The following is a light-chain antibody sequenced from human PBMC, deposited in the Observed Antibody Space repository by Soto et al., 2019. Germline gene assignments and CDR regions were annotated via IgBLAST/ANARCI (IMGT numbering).Light chain of an antibody. V-gene: IGKV3-20*01. Sequence: EIGLTQSPGTPSLSPGERATLSCRASQSISSRFLAWYQKRPGQAPRLLIYDASSRATGIPDWFSGSGSGTEFTLSISRLEPGDFAVYYCQQYGSLPRKFGQGTKVEIK. CDR3: QQYGSLPRK. J-gene: IGKJ1*01. CDR2: DAS. CDR1: QSISSRF.